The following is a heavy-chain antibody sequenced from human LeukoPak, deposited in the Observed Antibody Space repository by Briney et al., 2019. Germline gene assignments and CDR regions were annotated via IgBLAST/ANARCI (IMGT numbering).Heavy chain of an antibody. D-gene: IGHD3-9*01. CDR1: GGSISSSNW. J-gene: IGHJ4*02. CDR3: ARNIILTGYSPFDY. CDR2: IYHSGST. V-gene: IGHV4-4*02. Sequence: SGTLSLTCAVSGGSISSSNWWSWVRQPPGKGLEWIGEIYHSGSTNYNPSLMSRITMSADTSKNQFSLKLNSVTAADTAVYYCARNIILTGYSPFDYWGQGTLVTVSS.